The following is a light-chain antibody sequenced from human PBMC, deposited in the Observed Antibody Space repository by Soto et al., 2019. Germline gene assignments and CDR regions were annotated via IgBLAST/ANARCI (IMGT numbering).Light chain of an antibody. CDR2: DVS. CDR1: SSDVGGYNH. J-gene: IGLJ1*01. CDR3: KSFRRAFTYV. V-gene: IGLV2-14*03. Sequence: QAALTHPASVSGAPGHWSSISCTGTSSDVGGYNHVSWYQQHAGKAPRLMIYDVSYRPSGVSNRFSGSKSGNTAFLTISGLQAEDEADYYCKSFRRAFTYVFGTGTKVTVL.